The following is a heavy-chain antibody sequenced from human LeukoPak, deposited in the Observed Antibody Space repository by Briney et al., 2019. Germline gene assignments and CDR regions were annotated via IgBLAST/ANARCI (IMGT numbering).Heavy chain of an antibody. Sequence: AETQSLTCTVSGGSISTSSYSWGGIRQPPEKGLEWIGTIYYSGSTYYNPSLKSRVTISVDTSKNQFSLNLSSLTAADTAVYYCARQVPGGYNLYYFNYWGQDTVVTVSS. D-gene: IGHD5-24*01. CDR2: IYYSGST. CDR3: ARQVPGGYNLYYFNY. CDR1: GGSISTSSYS. J-gene: IGHJ4*02. V-gene: IGHV4-39*01.